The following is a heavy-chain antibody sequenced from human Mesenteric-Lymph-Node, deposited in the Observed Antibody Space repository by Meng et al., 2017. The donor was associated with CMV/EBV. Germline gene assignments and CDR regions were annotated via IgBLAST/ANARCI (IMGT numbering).Heavy chain of an antibody. CDR3: AKDGAVGATSYYFDY. CDR2: ISGSGGST. D-gene: IGHD1-26*01. CDR1: GFTCSRYA. J-gene: IGHJ4*02. V-gene: IGHV3-23*01. Sequence: SGFTCSRYAMGWVRQAPGKGLEWVSAISGSGGSTYYEDSVKGRFTISRDNSKNTLYLQMNSLRAEDTAVYYCAKDGAVGATSYYFDYWGQGILVTVSS.